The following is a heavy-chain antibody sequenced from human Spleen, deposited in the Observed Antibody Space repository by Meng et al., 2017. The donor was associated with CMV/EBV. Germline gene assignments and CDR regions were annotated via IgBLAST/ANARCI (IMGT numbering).Heavy chain of an antibody. V-gene: IGHV1-2*02. D-gene: IGHD3-22*01. Sequence: ASVKVSCKASGYTFTGYYMHWVRQAPGQGLEWMGWINPNIGDTKFAQNFKGRVTLTRETSSSTAYMELNRLRSDDTAVYYCATSAYDSSGYYWGFDHWGQGTLVTVSS. CDR3: ATSAYDSSGYYWGFDH. CDR2: INPNIGDT. J-gene: IGHJ4*02. CDR1: GYTFTGYY.